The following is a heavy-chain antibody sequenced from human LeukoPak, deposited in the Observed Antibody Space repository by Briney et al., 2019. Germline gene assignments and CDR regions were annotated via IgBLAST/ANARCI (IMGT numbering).Heavy chain of an antibody. V-gene: IGHV3-30-3*01. Sequence: GGSLRLSCAASGFTFSSYAMHWVRQAPGKGLEWVAVISYDGSNKYYADSVRGRFTISRDNSKNTLYLQMNSLRAEDTAVYYCARADGIAVAGPFDHWGQGTLVTVSS. CDR3: ARADGIAVAGPFDH. D-gene: IGHD6-19*01. CDR1: GFTFSSYA. J-gene: IGHJ4*02. CDR2: ISYDGSNK.